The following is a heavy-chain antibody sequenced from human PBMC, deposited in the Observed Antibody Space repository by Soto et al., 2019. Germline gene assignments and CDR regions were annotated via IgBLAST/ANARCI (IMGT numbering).Heavy chain of an antibody. CDR1: GFTFSSYG. CDR2: ISYDGSNK. Sequence: QVQLVESGGGVVQPGRSLRLSCAASGFTFSSYGMHWVRQAPGKGLEWVAVISYDGSNKYYADSVKGRFTISRDNSKNTLYLQMNSLRAEDTAVYYCAKDREAVAGTELNYWGQGTLVTVSS. V-gene: IGHV3-30*18. J-gene: IGHJ4*02. CDR3: AKDREAVAGTELNY. D-gene: IGHD6-19*01.